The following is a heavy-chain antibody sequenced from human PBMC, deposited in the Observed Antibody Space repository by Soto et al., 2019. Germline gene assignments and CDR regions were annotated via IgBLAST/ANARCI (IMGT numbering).Heavy chain of an antibody. Sequence: SETLSLTCAVYGGTFSGYYSSWTRQPPGKGLEWIGQINHSGSTSYNPSLTSRVTITVDTSKNQFSLTLSSVTAADTGVYYCARHTSIVNFRLEPWGQGTTVTVSS. CDR2: INHSGST. D-gene: IGHD6-6*01. CDR1: GGTFSGYY. CDR3: ARHTSIVNFRLEP. V-gene: IGHV4-34*01. J-gene: IGHJ5*02.